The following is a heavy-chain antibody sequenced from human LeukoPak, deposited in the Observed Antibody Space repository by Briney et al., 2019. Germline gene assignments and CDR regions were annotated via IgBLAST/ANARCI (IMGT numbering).Heavy chain of an antibody. J-gene: IGHJ3*02. CDR2: IYTSGST. Sequence: SETLSLTCTVPAGSISSYYWSWFRQPAGKGLEWIGRIYTSGSTNYNRSLKSRVPISVDTSKNQFSLKLSSVTAEDTAVYYCAKADKTAAGRPDAFDIWGQGTMVTVSS. CDR3: AKADKTAAGRPDAFDI. D-gene: IGHD6-13*01. CDR1: AGSISSYY. V-gene: IGHV4-4*07.